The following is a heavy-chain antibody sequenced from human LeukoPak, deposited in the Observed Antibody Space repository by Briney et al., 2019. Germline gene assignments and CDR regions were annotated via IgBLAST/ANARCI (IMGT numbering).Heavy chain of an antibody. CDR2: ISDSGGTT. D-gene: IGHD3-22*01. Sequence: GESLRLSCVASGFTFSSYAMSWVRQAPGKGLEWVSTISDSGGTTYYADSVKGRFTISRDNSKNTLYLQMNSLRAGDTAVYYCAKIYRYDSSGYYYFDYWGQETLVTVSS. V-gene: IGHV3-23*01. CDR1: GFTFSSYA. CDR3: AKIYRYDSSGYYYFDY. J-gene: IGHJ4*02.